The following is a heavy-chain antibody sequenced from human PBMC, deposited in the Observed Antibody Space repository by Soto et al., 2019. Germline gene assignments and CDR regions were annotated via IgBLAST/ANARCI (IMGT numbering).Heavy chain of an antibody. CDR1: GFTFSSYA. CDR2: ISGSGGST. J-gene: IGHJ4*02. Sequence: EVQLLESGGGLVQPGGSLRLSCAASGFTFSSYAMSWVRQAPGKGLEWVSAISGSGGSTYYADSVKGRFTISRDNSKNTLSLQMTSLRAEDTAVYFCAYIITPFHYWGQGTLVTVSS. V-gene: IGHV3-23*01. CDR3: AYIITPFHY.